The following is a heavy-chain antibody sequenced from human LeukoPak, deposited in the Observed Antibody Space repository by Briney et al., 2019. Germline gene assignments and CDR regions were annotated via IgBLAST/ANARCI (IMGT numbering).Heavy chain of an antibody. V-gene: IGHV3-23*01. J-gene: IGHJ4*02. CDR3: AKESPGYCSSTRCYDFDY. Sequence: GGSLRLSCAASGFTFSSYAMSWVRQAPGKGLEWVSAISGSGGSTYYADSVKGRFTISRDNSKNTLYLQMNSLRAEDTAVYYCAKESPGYCSSTRCYDFDYWGQGTLVTVSS. D-gene: IGHD2-2*01. CDR2: ISGSGGST. CDR1: GFTFSSYA.